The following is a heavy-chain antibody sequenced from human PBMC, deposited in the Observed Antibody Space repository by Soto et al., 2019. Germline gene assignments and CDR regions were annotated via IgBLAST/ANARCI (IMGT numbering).Heavy chain of an antibody. CDR3: AKDKSSWPDDAFDI. CDR1: GFMFHSYS. J-gene: IGHJ3*02. D-gene: IGHD6-13*01. Sequence: GSLRLSCEGSGFMFHSYSMYWMRRAPGKGLEWVSGISVSGGSTYYADSVKGRFTISRDNSKNTLYLQMNSLRAEDTAVYYCAKDKSSWPDDAFDIWGQGTMVTVSS. V-gene: IGHV3-23*01. CDR2: ISVSGGST.